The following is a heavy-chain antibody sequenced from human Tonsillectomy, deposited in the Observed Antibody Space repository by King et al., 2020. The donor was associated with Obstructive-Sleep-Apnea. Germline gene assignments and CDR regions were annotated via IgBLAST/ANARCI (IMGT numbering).Heavy chain of an antibody. CDR3: ARLYLSPYRPFDY. CDR1: GGSISSGHYY. J-gene: IGHJ4*02. D-gene: IGHD3-9*01. V-gene: IGHV4-31*03. CDR2: ISYSGST. Sequence: QLQESGPGLVKPSQTLSLTCTVSGGSISSGHYYWSWIRQHPGKGLEWIGYISYSGSTYYHPSLKSRVTISVDTSKNQCSLKLSSVTAADTAVYYCARLYLSPYRPFDYWGQGTLATVSS.